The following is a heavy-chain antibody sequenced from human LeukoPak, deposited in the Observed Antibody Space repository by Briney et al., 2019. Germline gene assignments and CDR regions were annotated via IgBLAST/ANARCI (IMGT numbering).Heavy chain of an antibody. V-gene: IGHV3-74*01. CDR1: GFTFSSFW. Sequence: PGGSLRLSCAASGFTFSSFWMHWVRQAPGKGLVWVSRININGNTTNYADSVKGRFTISRDNAKNTLYLQMNSLRAEDTAVYYCARVMVWQWLVHGPFDIWGRGTLVTVSS. CDR3: ARVMVWQWLVHGPFDI. D-gene: IGHD6-19*01. CDR2: ININGNTT. J-gene: IGHJ3*02.